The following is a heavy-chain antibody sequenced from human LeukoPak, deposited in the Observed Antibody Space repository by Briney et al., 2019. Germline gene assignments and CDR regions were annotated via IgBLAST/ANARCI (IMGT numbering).Heavy chain of an antibody. CDR2: ISWEGGST. Sequence: AGGSLRLSCAASGFTFDDYTMHWVRQAPGKGLEWVSLISWEGGSTYYADSVKGRFTISRDNSKNSLYLQMNSLRTEDTALYYCAKDQAARPHYYYYYYMDVWGKGTTVTVSS. D-gene: IGHD6-6*01. CDR1: GFTFDDYT. CDR3: AKDQAARPHYYYYYYMDV. V-gene: IGHV3-43*01. J-gene: IGHJ6*03.